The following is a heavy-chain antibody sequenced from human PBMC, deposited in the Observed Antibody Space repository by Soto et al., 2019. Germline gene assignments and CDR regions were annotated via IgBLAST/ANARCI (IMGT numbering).Heavy chain of an antibody. D-gene: IGHD3-22*01. CDR3: ARRIYYDSSGRGYYFDY. J-gene: IGHJ4*02. CDR1: GGSISSGGYY. V-gene: IGHV4-31*11. Sequence: SETLSLTCAVSGGSISSGGYYWSWIRQLPGKGLEWIGYIYYSGSTYYNPSLKSRVTISVDTSKNQFSLKLSSVTAADTAVYYCARRIYYDSSGRGYYFDYWGQGTLVTV. CDR2: IYYSGST.